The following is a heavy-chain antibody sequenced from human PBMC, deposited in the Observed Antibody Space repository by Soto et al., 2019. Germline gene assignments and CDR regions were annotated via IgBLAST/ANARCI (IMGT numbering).Heavy chain of an antibody. D-gene: IGHD3-10*01. J-gene: IGHJ5*01. CDR2: IYYSGST. Sequence: TYTVFDGNIVNHYCSWIRQPPGKGLEWIGYIYYSGSTNYNPSLKSRVTISVDTSKNQFSLKLSSVTAADSAVYYCARDRGLNLFAFLGQGTPVT. CDR3: ARDRGLNLFAF. CDR1: DGNIVNHY. V-gene: IGHV4-59*11.